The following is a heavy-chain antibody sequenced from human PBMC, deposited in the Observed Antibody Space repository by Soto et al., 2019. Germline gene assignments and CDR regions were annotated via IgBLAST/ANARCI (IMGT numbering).Heavy chain of an antibody. V-gene: IGHV3-23*02. Sequence: EVHLLESGGGLVQPGGSLRLSCAASGFTFGSYAMGWVRQAPGKGLEWVSGISRGSEYTFYKDSVRGRFTISRDNFNSILYLQMHTLRADDTAIYYCAKYTLTEELGESWGQGTLVTVSS. D-gene: IGHD1-26*01. CDR2: ISRGSEYT. CDR3: AKYTLTEELGES. CDR1: GFTFGSYA. J-gene: IGHJ4*02.